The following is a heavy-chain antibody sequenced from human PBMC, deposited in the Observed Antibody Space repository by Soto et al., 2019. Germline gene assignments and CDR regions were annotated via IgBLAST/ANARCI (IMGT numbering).Heavy chain of an antibody. D-gene: IGHD2-15*01. V-gene: IGHV3-64*01. CDR1: GFTFSSYS. Sequence: GGSLRLSCAASGFTFSSYSMHWVRQGPGKGLEFVSAISTNGDETYYANSVKGRLTISRDNSKNTVYLHMSSLRAEDMAVYYFARLGYCSANSCYYDYWGQGTQVTVSS. CDR3: ARLGYCSANSCYYDY. J-gene: IGHJ4*02. CDR2: ISTNGDET.